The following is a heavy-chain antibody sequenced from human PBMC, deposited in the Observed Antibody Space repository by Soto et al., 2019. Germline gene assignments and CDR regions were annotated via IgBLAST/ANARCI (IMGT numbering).Heavy chain of an antibody. CDR1: GGSISSGGYY. CDR2: IYYSGST. CDR3: ARGGIVVVVAARDAFDI. V-gene: IGHV4-31*03. J-gene: IGHJ3*02. D-gene: IGHD2-15*01. Sequence: QVQLQESGPGLVKPSQTLSLTCTVSGGSISSGGYYWSWIRQPPGKGLEWIWYIYYSGSTYYNPALKRRVPISVDRSKNAFSLQLSSVTAADTAVYYCARGGIVVVVAARDAFDIWGQGTMVTVSS.